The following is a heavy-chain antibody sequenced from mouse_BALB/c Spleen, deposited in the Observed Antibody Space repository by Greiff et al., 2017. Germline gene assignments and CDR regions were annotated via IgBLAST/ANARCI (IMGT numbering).Heavy chain of an antibody. D-gene: IGHD1-1*01. Sequence: EVMLVESGGGLVKPGGSLKLSCAASGFTFSSYAMSWVRQSPEKRLEWVAEISSGGSYTYYPDTVTGRFTISRDNAKNTLYLEMSSLRSEDTAMYYCARGGLRYYFDYWGQGTTLTVSS. CDR2: ISSGGSYT. CDR1: GFTFSSYA. CDR3: ARGGLRYYFDY. J-gene: IGHJ2*01. V-gene: IGHV5-9-4*01.